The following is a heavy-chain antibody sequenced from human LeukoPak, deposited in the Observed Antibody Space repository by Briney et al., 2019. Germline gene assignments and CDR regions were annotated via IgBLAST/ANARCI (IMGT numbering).Heavy chain of an antibody. CDR1: GYIFTPHH. J-gene: IGHJ4*02. Sequence: ASVKVSCKTSGYIFTPHHIHWMRQAPGQGLELLGWVSAANNPEYSQKFQGRVVITRGASATTSYLELNSLRSEDTAVYYCAMSAEMPPIPSFDYWGQGTLVTVSS. V-gene: IGHV1-3*01. D-gene: IGHD5-24*01. CDR3: AMSAEMPPIPSFDY. CDR2: VSAANNP.